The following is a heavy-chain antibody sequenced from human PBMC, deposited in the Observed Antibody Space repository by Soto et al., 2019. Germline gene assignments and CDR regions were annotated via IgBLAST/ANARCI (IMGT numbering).Heavy chain of an antibody. CDR1: GGSISSGTC. J-gene: IGHJ4*02. CDR3: ARDRGGNTFDY. Sequence: QGQLQESGPGLVKPSGTLSLTSAVSGGSISSGTCWHWVRQPPGKGLEWIGEIFHSGSTHYSPSLKSRVTISVDKSKNQFSLNLNSVTAADTAVYYCARDRGGNTFDYWGQGTLATVSS. CDR2: IFHSGST. D-gene: IGHD3-10*01. V-gene: IGHV4-4*02.